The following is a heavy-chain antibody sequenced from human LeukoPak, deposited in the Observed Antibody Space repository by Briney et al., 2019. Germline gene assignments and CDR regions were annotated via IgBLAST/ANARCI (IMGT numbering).Heavy chain of an antibody. V-gene: IGHV1-69*05. CDR2: IIPIFGTA. J-gene: IGHJ5*02. CDR1: GGTFTSYA. Sequence: SVKVSCKASGGTFTSYAISWVRQAPGQGLEWMGGIIPIFGTANYAQKFQGRVTITTDESTSTAYMELSSLRSEDTAVYYCARGGSQNYNWLDPWGQGTLVTVSS. CDR3: ARGGSQNYNWLDP. D-gene: IGHD1-26*01.